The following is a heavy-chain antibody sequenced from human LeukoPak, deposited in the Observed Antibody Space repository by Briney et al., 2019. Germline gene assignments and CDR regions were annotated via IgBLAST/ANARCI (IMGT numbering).Heavy chain of an antibody. V-gene: IGHV1-2*02. CDR1: GYTFTGYY. CDR2: MNPKSGGT. CDR3: ARPPDILTGEKFDY. Sequence: PGASVKVSCKASGYTFTGYYVHWVRQAPGQGLEWMGWMNPKSGGTNYAQKFEARVTMNRDTSISTAYMELSRLRFDDTAVYYCARPPDILTGEKFDYWGQGTLVTVSS. D-gene: IGHD3-9*01. J-gene: IGHJ4*02.